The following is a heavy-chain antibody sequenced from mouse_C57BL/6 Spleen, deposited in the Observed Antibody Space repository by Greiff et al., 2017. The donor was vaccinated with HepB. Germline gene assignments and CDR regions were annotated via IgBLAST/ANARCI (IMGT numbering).Heavy chain of an antibody. CDR3: AIGDYGSSSYWYFDV. D-gene: IGHD1-1*01. V-gene: IGHV1-74*01. CDR2: IHPSDSDT. Sequence: VQLQQPGAELVKPGASVKVSCKASGYTFTSYWMHWVKQRPGQGLEWIGRIHPSDSDTNYNQKFKGKATLTVDKSSSTAYMQLSSLTSEDSAVYYCAIGDYGSSSYWYFDVWGTGTTVTVSS. CDR1: GYTFTSYW. J-gene: IGHJ1*03.